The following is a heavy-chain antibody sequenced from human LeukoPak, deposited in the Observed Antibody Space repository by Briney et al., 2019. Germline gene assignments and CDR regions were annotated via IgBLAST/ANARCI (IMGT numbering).Heavy chain of an antibody. CDR1: GFTFDDYA. CDR2: ISWDGSHT. CDR3: TKVKWAVDCTPTSCPYFDY. V-gene: IGHV3-43D*03. J-gene: IGHJ4*02. D-gene: IGHD2-2*01. Sequence: PGGSLGLSCAASGFTFDDYAMHWVRQAPGKGLDWVSLISWDGSHTYYTDSVKGRFTISRDNSENSLYLQMNSLRPEDTALYYCTKVKWAVDCTPTSCPYFDYWGQGTLVTVSS.